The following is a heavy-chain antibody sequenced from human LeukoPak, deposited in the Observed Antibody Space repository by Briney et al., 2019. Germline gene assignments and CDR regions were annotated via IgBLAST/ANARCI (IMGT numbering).Heavy chain of an antibody. CDR1: GGSISSYY. Sequence: SETLSLTCTVSGGSISSYYWSWIRQPPGKGLEWIGYIYYSGSTNYNPSLKSRVTISVDTSKNQFSLKLSSVTAADTAVYYCAGGRGVGAPFLDYWKRGTLVTVSS. V-gene: IGHV4-59*08. D-gene: IGHD1-26*01. CDR2: IYYSGST. CDR3: AGGRGVGAPFLDY. J-gene: IGHJ4*02.